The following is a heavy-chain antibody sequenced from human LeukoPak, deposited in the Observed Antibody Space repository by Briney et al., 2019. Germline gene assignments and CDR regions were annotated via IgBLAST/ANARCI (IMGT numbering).Heavy chain of an antibody. V-gene: IGHV4-59*01. J-gene: IGHJ4*02. CDR1: NSSISSYY. Sequence: SETLSLTCTVSNSSISSYYWNWIRQPPGKGLEWIGYISYSGSTKYNPSLKSRVTISLDTAKKQFSLKLSSVTAADTAVYYCARAQSSGYPVDYWGQGTLVTVSS. CDR3: ARAQSSGYPVDY. CDR2: ISYSGST. D-gene: IGHD3-22*01.